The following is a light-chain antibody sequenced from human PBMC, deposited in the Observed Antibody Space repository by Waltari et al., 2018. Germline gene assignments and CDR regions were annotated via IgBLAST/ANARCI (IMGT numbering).Light chain of an antibody. CDR2: KAS. CDR1: QSILTW. J-gene: IGKJ2*01. V-gene: IGKV1-5*03. CDR3: QQYSSHYT. Sequence: ITCGASQSILTWLAWYQQKPGKAPKLLIYKASNLQSGVPSRFSGSGSGTEFTLTISSLQPDDFATYYCQQYSSHYTFGQGTKLEIK.